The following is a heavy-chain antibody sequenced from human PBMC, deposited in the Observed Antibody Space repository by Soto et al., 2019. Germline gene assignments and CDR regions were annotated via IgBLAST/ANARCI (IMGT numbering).Heavy chain of an antibody. V-gene: IGHV1-46*01. CDR1: GYTFTSYY. J-gene: IGHJ6*02. CDR2: INPSGGST. Sequence: ASVKVSCKASGYTFTSYYMHWVRQAPGQGLEWMGIINPSGGSTSYAQKFQGRVTMTTDTSTSTAYMELSSLRSEDTAVYYCARDRKQLADYYYYGMDVWGQGTTVTVSS. CDR3: ARDRKQLADYYYYGMDV. D-gene: IGHD6-6*01.